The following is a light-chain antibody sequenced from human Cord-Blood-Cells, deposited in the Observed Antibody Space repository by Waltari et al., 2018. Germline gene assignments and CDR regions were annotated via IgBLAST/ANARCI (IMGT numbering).Light chain of an antibody. CDR1: SSDVGSYNL. J-gene: IGLJ3*02. Sequence: QSALTQPASVSGSPGQSITISCTGTSSDVGSYNLVSWHQQHPGKAPKLMNYEGSKRPSGVANLCSGSKSGTTASLTIAGLQAEDEADYYCCSYAGSSIWVFGGGTKLTVL. CDR2: EGS. V-gene: IGLV2-23*01. CDR3: CSYAGSSIWV.